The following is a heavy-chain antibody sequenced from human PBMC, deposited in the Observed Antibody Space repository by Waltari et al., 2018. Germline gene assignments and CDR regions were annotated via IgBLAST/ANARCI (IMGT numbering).Heavy chain of an antibody. CDR1: GYSISSGDY. CDR2: IYHSGST. D-gene: IGHD2-15*01. J-gene: IGHJ4*02. Sequence: QVQLQESGPGLVKPSETLSLTCAVAGYSISSGDYWGWIRQPPGKGLEWIGTIYHSGSTYYNPSLKSRVTISVDTSKNHFSLKLSSVTAADTAVYYCARDCSGGSCYGNYFDYWGQGTLVTVSS. CDR3: ARDCSGGSCYGNYFDY. V-gene: IGHV4-38-2*02.